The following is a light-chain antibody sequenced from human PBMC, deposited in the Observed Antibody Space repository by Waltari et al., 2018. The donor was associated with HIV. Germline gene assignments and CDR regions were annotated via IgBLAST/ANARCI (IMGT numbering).Light chain of an antibody. V-gene: IGKV2-28*01. Sequence: DFVMTQSPLSLPVTPGEPASISCRSSQSLLHRNGYNYLDWYLQKPGHSPQLRIYLGSNRASGVPDRFSGSGSGTDFTLKISRVEAEDVGVYYCMQALQSPFTFGQGTKLEIK. CDR3: MQALQSPFT. CDR1: QSLLHRNGYNY. CDR2: LGS. J-gene: IGKJ2*01.